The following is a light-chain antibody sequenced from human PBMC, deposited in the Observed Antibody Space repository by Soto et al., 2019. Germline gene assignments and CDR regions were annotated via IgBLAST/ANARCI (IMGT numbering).Light chain of an antibody. Sequence: QSALTQPASISGSPGQSITISCTGTNSDIGSYDFVAWYQQFPGKAPRLIIYDVTNRPSGVSDRFSGSKSGNTASLTISGLQAEDEAHYYCSSYTNRTTLGAFGGGTKVTVL. J-gene: IGLJ2*01. CDR2: DVT. CDR3: SSYTNRTTLGA. V-gene: IGLV2-14*03. CDR1: NSDIGSYDF.